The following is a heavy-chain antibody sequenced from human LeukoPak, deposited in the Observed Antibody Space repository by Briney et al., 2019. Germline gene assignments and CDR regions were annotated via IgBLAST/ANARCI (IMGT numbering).Heavy chain of an antibody. CDR2: IGGSSGST. Sequence: GGPPRLSCAASGFTFSSYAMRGVPPAPGEGLVGVSAIGGSSGSTYYADTVKGRFTISRDNSKNTLYLQMNSLRAEDTAVYYCAKARDFWSGYHFDYWGQGTLVTVSS. D-gene: IGHD3-3*01. V-gene: IGHV3-23*01. CDR1: GFTFSSYA. CDR3: AKARDFWSGYHFDY. J-gene: IGHJ4*02.